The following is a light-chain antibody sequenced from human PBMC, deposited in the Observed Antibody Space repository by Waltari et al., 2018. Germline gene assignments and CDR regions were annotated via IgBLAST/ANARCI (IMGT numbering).Light chain of an antibody. Sequence: QSALTQPRSVSGSPGQSVTISCTGTSGVIGGYDFVSWYQQYPGKAPKLIIYDVNRRPQGVPDRVSGSKSGNTASLTISGLLNEDEADYYCCSYAGADTSVVFGGGTTLTVL. CDR2: DVN. V-gene: IGLV2-11*01. J-gene: IGLJ2*01. CDR3: CSYAGADTSVV. CDR1: SGVIGGYDF.